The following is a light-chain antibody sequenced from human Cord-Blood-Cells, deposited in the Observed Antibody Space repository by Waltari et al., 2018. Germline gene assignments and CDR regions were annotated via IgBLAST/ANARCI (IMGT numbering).Light chain of an antibody. CDR3: QQYNSYIFT. Sequence: DIQMTQSPSTLSASVGDRVTITCRASQSISSWLAWYQQKPGKAPQLLIYDASSLESGVPSRFSGSGSGTEFTLTISSLQPDDFATYYCQQYNSYIFTFGPGTKVDIK. J-gene: IGKJ3*01. CDR2: DAS. CDR1: QSISSW. V-gene: IGKV1-5*01.